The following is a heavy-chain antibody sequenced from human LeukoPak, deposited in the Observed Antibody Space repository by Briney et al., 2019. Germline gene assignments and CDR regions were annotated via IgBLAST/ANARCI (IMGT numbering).Heavy chain of an antibody. CDR2: ISGYNGNT. D-gene: IGHD6-19*01. CDR3: ARAGAVAPYSYYIDG. J-gene: IGHJ6*03. V-gene: IGHV1-18*01. Sequence: ASVKVSCKASGYTFTSYGISWVRQAPGQGLEWMGWISGYNGNTNYAQKLQGRVTMTTDTSTSTAYMELRSLRSDDTAVYYCARAGAVAPYSYYIDGCGEGTTVTVSS. CDR1: GYTFTSYG.